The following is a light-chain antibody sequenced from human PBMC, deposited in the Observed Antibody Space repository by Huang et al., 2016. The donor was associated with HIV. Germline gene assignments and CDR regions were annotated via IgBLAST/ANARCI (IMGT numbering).Light chain of an antibody. V-gene: IGKV1-12*01. J-gene: IGKJ5*01. CDR1: QDINNW. CDR2: AAF. Sequence: DIQMTQSPSSVSASVGDTVTFTCRASQDINNWLAWYQQRPGKAPKLLVYAAFRLQSGVPSRFSGSRSGTDFTLTITTLQPEDFASYYCLQTNTFPPAFGQGTRLELK. CDR3: LQTNTFPPA.